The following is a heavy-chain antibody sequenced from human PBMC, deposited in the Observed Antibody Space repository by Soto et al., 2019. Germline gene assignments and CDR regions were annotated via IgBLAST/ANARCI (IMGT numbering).Heavy chain of an antibody. Sequence: GGSLRLSCAASGFTFSSYAMSWVRQAPGKGLEWVSAISGSGGSSYYADSVKGRFTISRDNSKNTLYLQMNSLRAEDTAVYYCAKIPHGSGWYGGFDYWGQGTLVTVSS. J-gene: IGHJ4*02. CDR2: ISGSGGSS. V-gene: IGHV3-23*01. D-gene: IGHD6-19*01. CDR3: AKIPHGSGWYGGFDY. CDR1: GFTFSSYA.